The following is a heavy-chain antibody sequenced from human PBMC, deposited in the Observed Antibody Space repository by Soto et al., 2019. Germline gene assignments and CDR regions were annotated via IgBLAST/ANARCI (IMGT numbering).Heavy chain of an antibody. CDR2: TYRDDDN. CDR1: GFSLTTNGVG. CDR3: AHTVARGAYWETFDY. V-gene: IGHV2-5*02. D-gene: IGHD1-26*01. J-gene: IGHJ4*02. Sequence: KESGPTLVKPTQTLTLTCTVSGFSLTTNGVGVGWFRQPPGKALEWLALTYRDDDNRYRPSLQSRITVTRDNTKNQVVLTMTNMDPVDTATYYCAHTVARGAYWETFDYWGQGTLVTVSS.